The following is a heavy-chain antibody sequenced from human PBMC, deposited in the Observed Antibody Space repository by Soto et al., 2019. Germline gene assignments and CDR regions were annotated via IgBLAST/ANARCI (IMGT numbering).Heavy chain of an antibody. CDR2: ISGSSSGT. D-gene: IGHD6-19*01. J-gene: IGHJ6*02. Sequence: QPGGSLRLSCEASGFNFGASAMSWVRQAPGKGLEWVSGISGSSSGTYYTDSVKGRFTISRDNSKNTVYLQMNSLRGEDTAVYYCAKDRSENFWVYYYAMDVWGQGTAVTVSS. CDR3: AKDRSENFWVYYYAMDV. CDR1: GFNFGASA. V-gene: IGHV3-23*01.